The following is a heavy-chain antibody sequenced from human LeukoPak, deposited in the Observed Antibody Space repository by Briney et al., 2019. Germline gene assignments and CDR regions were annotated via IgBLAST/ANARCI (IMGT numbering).Heavy chain of an antibody. CDR2: IYRAGST. Sequence: PGGSLRLTCAVSAFTVSSNYMSWVRQAPGKGLEWVSVIYRAGSTYYADSVKGRFTISRDNSKNTLYLQMNSLRAEDTAVYYCARDDGQGGPFDYWGQGTLVIVSS. J-gene: IGHJ4*02. CDR1: AFTVSSNY. V-gene: IGHV3-53*01. CDR3: ARDDGQGGPFDY. D-gene: IGHD3-16*01.